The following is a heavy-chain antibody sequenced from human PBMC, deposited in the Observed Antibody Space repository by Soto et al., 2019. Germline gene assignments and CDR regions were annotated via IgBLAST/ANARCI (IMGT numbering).Heavy chain of an antibody. CDR1: GYTFTSYA. V-gene: IGHV1-3*01. D-gene: IGHD2-15*01. CDR2: INAGNGNT. J-gene: IGHJ4*02. CDR3: ARGPGGPDGPGDY. Sequence: ASVKVSCKASGYTFTSYAVHWVRQAPGQRLEWMGWINAGNGNTKYSQKLQGRVTITRDTSASTAYMELSSLRSEDTAVYYCARGPGGPDGPGDYWGQGTLVTVSS.